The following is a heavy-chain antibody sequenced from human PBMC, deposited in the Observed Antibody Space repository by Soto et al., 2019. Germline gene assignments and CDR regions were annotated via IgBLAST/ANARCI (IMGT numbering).Heavy chain of an antibody. CDR1: GFMFSSYS. D-gene: IGHD3-16*01. J-gene: IGHJ4*02. Sequence: EVQLLESGGGLVRPGGSLRLSCAVSGFMFSSYSMTWVRQAPGKGLEWVASISGSGGSTYYSDSVRGRFTISRDNSKKLLYFEMKSLKGDDTAVYYCSKDGSWGNHYYCDKWGQGTLVTVAS. V-gene: IGHV3-23*01. CDR2: ISGSGGST. CDR3: SKDGSWGNHYYCDK.